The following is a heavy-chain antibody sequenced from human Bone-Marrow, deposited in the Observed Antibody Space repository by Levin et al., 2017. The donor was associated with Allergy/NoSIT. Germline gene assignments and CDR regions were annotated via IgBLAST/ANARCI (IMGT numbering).Heavy chain of an antibody. Sequence: GGSLRLSCAASGFTFSRYSMNWVRQAPGKGLEWFSYISSSSSTIYYADSVKVRFTISRDNAQNSLYLQMNSLRDEDTAIDYCATLDYDLGCGDDDWGQGTLVTVSS. CDR1: GFTFSRYS. J-gene: IGHJ4*02. D-gene: IGHD4-17*01. CDR3: ATLDYDLGCGDDD. V-gene: IGHV3-48*02. CDR2: ISSSSSTI.